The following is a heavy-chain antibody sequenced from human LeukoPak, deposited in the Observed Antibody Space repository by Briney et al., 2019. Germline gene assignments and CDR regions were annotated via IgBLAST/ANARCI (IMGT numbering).Heavy chain of an antibody. CDR1: GGIFSTYA. CDR3: ARGTYSAYGLGSYMDV. CDR2: IIPIFGTA. D-gene: IGHD5-12*01. J-gene: IGHJ6*03. V-gene: IGHV1-69*06. Sequence: SVKVSCKPSGGIFSTYAFNWVRQAPGQGLEWMGGIIPIFGTANYAQKFQGRVTIIADKSTSTVYMELSSLRSGDTAVYYCARGTYSAYGLGSYMDVWGKGTTVTVSS.